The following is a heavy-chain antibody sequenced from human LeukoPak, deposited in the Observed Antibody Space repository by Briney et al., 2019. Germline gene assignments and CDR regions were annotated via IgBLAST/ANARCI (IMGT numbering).Heavy chain of an antibody. CDR2: IYSGGST. J-gene: IGHJ3*02. Sequence: GGSLRLSCAASGFTVSSNYMSWVRQAPGKGLEWVSVIYSGGSTYYADSVKGRFTISRDNAKNSLYLQMNSLRAEDTAVYYCARENDDAFDIWGEGTMVSVSS. CDR3: ARENDDAFDI. V-gene: IGHV3-66*01. CDR1: GFTVSSNY. D-gene: IGHD1-1*01.